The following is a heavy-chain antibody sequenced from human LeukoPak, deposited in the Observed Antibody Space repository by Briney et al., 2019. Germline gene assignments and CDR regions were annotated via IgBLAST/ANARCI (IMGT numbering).Heavy chain of an antibody. Sequence: ASVKVSCKASGYTFTSYDINWVRQATGQGLEWMGWMNPNSGNTGYAQKFQGRVTMTRNTFISTAYMELSSLRSEDTAVYYCARYSGDSSSCDYWGQGTLVTVSS. V-gene: IGHV1-8*01. CDR1: GYTFTSYD. D-gene: IGHD6-13*01. CDR2: MNPNSGNT. CDR3: ARYSGDSSSCDY. J-gene: IGHJ4*02.